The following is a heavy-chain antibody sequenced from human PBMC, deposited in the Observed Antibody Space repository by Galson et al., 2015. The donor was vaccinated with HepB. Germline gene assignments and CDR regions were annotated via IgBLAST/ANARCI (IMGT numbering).Heavy chain of an antibody. Sequence: SLRLSCAASGFTFSSYGMHWVRQAPGKGLEWVAFIRYDGSNKYYADSVKGRFTISRDNSKNTLYLQVNSLRAEDTAVYYCAKDGFAAAVFDYWGQGTLVTVSS. CDR2: IRYDGSNK. D-gene: IGHD6-13*01. CDR1: GFTFSSYG. J-gene: IGHJ4*02. CDR3: AKDGFAAAVFDY. V-gene: IGHV3-30*02.